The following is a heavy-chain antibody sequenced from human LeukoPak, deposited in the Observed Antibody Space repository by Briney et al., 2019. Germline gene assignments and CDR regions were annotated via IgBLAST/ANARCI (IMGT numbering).Heavy chain of an antibody. CDR1: GFTFSSYA. J-gene: IGHJ6*03. CDR3: AKIQRTGAGNYYYMDV. Sequence: GGSLRLSCAASGFTFSSYAMHWVRQAPGKGLEWVAVISYDGSNKYYADSVKGRFTISRDNSKNTLYLQMNSLRAEDTAVYYCAKIQRTGAGNYYYMDVWGKGTTVTVSS. D-gene: IGHD6-19*01. V-gene: IGHV3-30-3*02. CDR2: ISYDGSNK.